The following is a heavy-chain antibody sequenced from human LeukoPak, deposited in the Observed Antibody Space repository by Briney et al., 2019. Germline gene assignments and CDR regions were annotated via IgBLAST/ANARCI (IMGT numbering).Heavy chain of an antibody. V-gene: IGHV4-61*01. J-gene: IGHJ3*02. CDR3: ARDPMAVAATLDAFDI. CDR2: IYYSGST. CDR1: GGSVSSGSYY. Sequence: SETLSLTCTVSGGSVSSGSYYWSWIRQPPGKGLEGIGYIYYSGSTNYNPSLKSRVTMSVDTSKNQFSLKLGSVTAADTAVYYCARDPMAVAATLDAFDIWGQGTMVTVSS. D-gene: IGHD2-15*01.